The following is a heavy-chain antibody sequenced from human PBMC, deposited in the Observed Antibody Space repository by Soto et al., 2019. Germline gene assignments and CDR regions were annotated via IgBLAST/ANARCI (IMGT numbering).Heavy chain of an antibody. CDR2: IYYSGST. V-gene: IGHV4-30-4*01. Sequence: SETLSLTCTVSVGSISSGDYYWSWIRQPPGKGLEWIGYIYYSGSTYYNPSLKSRVTISVDTSKNQFSLKLSSVTAADTAVYYCARVGGHDYGDYWGQGTLVTVSS. D-gene: IGHD2-15*01. J-gene: IGHJ4*02. CDR1: VGSISSGDYY. CDR3: ARVGGHDYGDY.